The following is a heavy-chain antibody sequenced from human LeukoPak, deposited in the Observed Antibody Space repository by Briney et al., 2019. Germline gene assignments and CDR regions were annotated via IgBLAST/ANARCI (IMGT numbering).Heavy chain of an antibody. D-gene: IGHD2-2*01. CDR2: INHSGST. J-gene: IGHJ4*02. V-gene: IGHV4-34*01. Sequence: PGGSLRLSCTASGFTFGDYAMSWFRQPPGKGLEWIGEINHSGSTNYNPSLKSRVTISVDTSKNQFSLKLSSVTAADTAVYYCARHRCSSTSCYGTFDYWGQGTLVTVSS. CDR3: ARHRCSSTSCYGTFDY. CDR1: GFTFGDYA.